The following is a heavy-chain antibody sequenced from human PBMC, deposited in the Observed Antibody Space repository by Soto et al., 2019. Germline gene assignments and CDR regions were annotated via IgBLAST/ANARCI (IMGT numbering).Heavy chain of an antibody. CDR3: SRFIMVGGWFDPNYYHGMDV. Sequence: QVQLVQSGAEVKKPGASVTVSCKTSGYTFSNYGINWVRQAPGQGLEWMGWISGYNVNTNYAQTVQGRVTMTTDTSTGTVYMELRRLKSDDTAIYYCSRFIMVGGWFDPNYYHGMDVWGQGTTVTVSS. CDR2: ISGYNVNT. J-gene: IGHJ6*02. V-gene: IGHV1-18*01. D-gene: IGHD6-19*01. CDR1: GYTFSNYG.